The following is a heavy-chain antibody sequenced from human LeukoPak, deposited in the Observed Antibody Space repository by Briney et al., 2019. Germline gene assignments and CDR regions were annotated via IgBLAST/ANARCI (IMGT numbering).Heavy chain of an antibody. Sequence: ASVKVSCKASGYSFTAYYMHWVRQAPGQGLEWMGWINPNSGGTNYQGRVTMTRDTSTSTDYLELSSLRSEDTAVYYCARDNSVRDEAWWFNPWGQGTLVTVSS. CDR1: GYSFTAYY. J-gene: IGHJ5*02. V-gene: IGHV1-2*02. D-gene: IGHD5-24*01. CDR2: INPNSGGT. CDR3: ARDNSVRDEAWWFNP.